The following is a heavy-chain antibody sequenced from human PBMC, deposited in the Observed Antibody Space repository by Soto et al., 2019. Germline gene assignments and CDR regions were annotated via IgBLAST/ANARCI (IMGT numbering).Heavy chain of an antibody. V-gene: IGHV3-23*01. Sequence: EVQVLESGGGLVHPGGSLRLSCAASGFTYSNYAMSWVRQAPGKGLEWDSTITGIVGNTYYADSVKGRFTISRDNSKNTLFLQMNSLRAEDTAMYYCAKSSLLHAFDYWGQGTLVTVSS. CDR1: GFTYSNYA. CDR3: AKSSLLHAFDY. J-gene: IGHJ4*02. D-gene: IGHD6-13*01. CDR2: ITGIVGNT.